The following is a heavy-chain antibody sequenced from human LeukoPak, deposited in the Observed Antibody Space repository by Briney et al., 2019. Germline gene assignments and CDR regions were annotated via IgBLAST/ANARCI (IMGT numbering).Heavy chain of an antibody. CDR3: ASGGVAMGY. V-gene: IGHV4-34*01. J-gene: IGHJ4*02. CDR1: GGSFSGYY. Sequence: SETLSLTCAVYGGSFSGYYWSWIRQPPGKGLEWIGEINHSGSTNYNPSLKSRVTISVDTSKNQFPLKLSSVTAADTAVYYCASGGVAMGYWGQGTLVTVSS. CDR2: INHSGST. D-gene: IGHD3-3*01.